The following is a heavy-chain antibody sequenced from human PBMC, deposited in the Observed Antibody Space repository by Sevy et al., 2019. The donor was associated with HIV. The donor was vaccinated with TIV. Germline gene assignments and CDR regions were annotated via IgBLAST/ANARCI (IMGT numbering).Heavy chain of an antibody. D-gene: IGHD2-15*01. V-gene: IGHV3-30*18. J-gene: IGHJ3*02. CDR3: AKGAVGYCSGGSCWDAFHI. CDR1: GFTFSSYG. Sequence: GGSLRLSCAASGFTFSSYGMHWVRQAPGKGLEWVAVISYDGSNKYYADSVKGRFTISRDNSKNTLYLQMNSLRAEDTAVYYCAKGAVGYCSGGSCWDAFHIWGQGTMVTVSS. CDR2: ISYDGSNK.